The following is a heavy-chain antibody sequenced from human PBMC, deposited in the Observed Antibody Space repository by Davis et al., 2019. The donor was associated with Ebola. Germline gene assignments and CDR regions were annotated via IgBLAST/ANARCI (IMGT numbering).Heavy chain of an antibody. CDR2: IHHSGST. D-gene: IGHD3-22*01. CDR1: GGSISSSNW. CDR3: ARGDSYYDPSGYYAGPEAPDH. V-gene: IGHV4-4*02. Sequence: MPGGSLRLSCAVSGGSISSSNWWSWVRQPPGKGLEWIGEIHHSGSTNYNPSLKSRVTISVDTSKNLFSLKLTSVTAADTAVYYCARGDSYYDPSGYYAGPEAPDHWGQGTLVSVSS. J-gene: IGHJ4*02.